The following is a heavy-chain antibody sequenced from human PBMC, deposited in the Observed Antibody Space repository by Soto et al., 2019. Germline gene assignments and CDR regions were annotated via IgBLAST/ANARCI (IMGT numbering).Heavy chain of an antibody. V-gene: IGHV1-8*01. Sequence: QVQLVQSGAEVKKPGASVKVSCKASGYTFTNYDINWVRQATGQGLKRMGWMNPDSGDTRYAQEFQGRVTMTRDTSIITAYMELSSLRSEDTAVFYCARGRRDYYDSGDWVPLAYWGQGTLVIVSS. CDR3: ARGRRDYYDSGDWVPLAY. D-gene: IGHD3-22*01. J-gene: IGHJ4*02. CDR1: GYTFTNYD. CDR2: MNPDSGDT.